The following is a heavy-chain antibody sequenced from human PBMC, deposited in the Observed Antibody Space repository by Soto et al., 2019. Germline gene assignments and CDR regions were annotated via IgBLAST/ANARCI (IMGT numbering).Heavy chain of an antibody. J-gene: IGHJ6*02. CDR3: ARRQIPPPSRGAANARGGMDV. CDR1: GFTFGGKT. Sequence: PGGSLTLSCAASGFTFGGKTMYWVRQAPGKGLEWVALISPDGSQIFYADSVKGRFTISRDNSKNTLYLQMNSLRAEDTSVYYCARRQIPPPSRGAANARGGMDVWGQGTTVTVSS. CDR2: ISPDGSQI. D-gene: IGHD6-13*01. V-gene: IGHV3-30-3*01.